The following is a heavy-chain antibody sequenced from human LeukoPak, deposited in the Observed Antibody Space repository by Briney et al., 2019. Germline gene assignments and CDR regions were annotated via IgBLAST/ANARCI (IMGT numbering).Heavy chain of an antibody. CDR1: GFTFSTYA. Sequence: GGSLRLSCAASGFTFSTYAIHWVRQAPGKGLEWVAVISYDGSNKYYADSVKGRFTISRDNSKNTLYLQMSSLRPGDTAVYYCARDKGVRYFDWLIVDYWGQGTLVTVSS. D-gene: IGHD3-9*01. J-gene: IGHJ4*02. V-gene: IGHV3-30-3*01. CDR2: ISYDGSNK. CDR3: ARDKGVRYFDWLIVDY.